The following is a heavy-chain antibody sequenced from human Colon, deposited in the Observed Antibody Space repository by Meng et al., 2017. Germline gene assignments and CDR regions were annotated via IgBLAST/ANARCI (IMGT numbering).Heavy chain of an antibody. V-gene: IGHV4-31*03. J-gene: IGHJ4*02. CDR2: IYYSENT. Sequence: VQLKESGPRRVKPSETLSLTCSVSGASIRGGGYYWSWIRQVPGKGLDLIGYIYYSENTYYKPSLQSRAIISVDTSKNEFSLRLSSVSAADTAVYYCARRYGSGTYPFDFWGQGILVTVSS. CDR1: GASIRGGGYY. D-gene: IGHD3-10*01. CDR3: ARRYGSGTYPFDF.